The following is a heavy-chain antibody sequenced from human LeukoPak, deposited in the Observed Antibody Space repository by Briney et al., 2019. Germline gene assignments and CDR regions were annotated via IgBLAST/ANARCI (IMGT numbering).Heavy chain of an antibody. J-gene: IGHJ4*02. Sequence: GGSLRLSCAASGFTFSSYAMSWVRQAPGKGLEWVSAISGSGGSTYYADSVKGRFTISRDNSKNTLYLQMNSLRAEDTAVYYCAKKGGIASDQTYYFDYWGQGTLVTVSS. D-gene: IGHD2-21*01. CDR2: ISGSGGST. CDR3: AKKGGIASDQTYYFDY. V-gene: IGHV3-23*01. CDR1: GFTFSSYA.